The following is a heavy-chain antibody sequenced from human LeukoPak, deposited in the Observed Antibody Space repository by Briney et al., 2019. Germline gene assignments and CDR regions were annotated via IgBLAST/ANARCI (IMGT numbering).Heavy chain of an antibody. CDR2: IKSETNGGTA. V-gene: IGHV3-15*07. J-gene: IGHJ4*02. Sequence: GGSLRHSCAVSGLTFSNAWMNWVRQAPGKGLEWVAHIKSETNGGTADYAAAVEGRFTISRDDSKNTLYLQMNSLKIEDTAVYFCTTNPGSWGDFWGRGSLVTVSS. CDR3: TTNPGSWGDF. CDR1: GLTFSNAW. D-gene: IGHD2-15*01.